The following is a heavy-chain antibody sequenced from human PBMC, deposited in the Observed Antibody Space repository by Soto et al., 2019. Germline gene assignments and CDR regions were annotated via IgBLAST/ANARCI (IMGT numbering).Heavy chain of an antibody. CDR2: INHSGST. CDR1: GGSFSGYY. CDR3: AREPYNWNGPDAFEI. Sequence: PSETLSLTCAVYGGSFSGYYWSWIRQPPGKGLEWIGEINHSGSTNYNPSLKSRVTISVDTSKNQFSLKLSSVTAADTAVYYCAREPYNWNGPDAFEIWGQGTMVTVSS. J-gene: IGHJ3*02. V-gene: IGHV4-34*01. D-gene: IGHD1-20*01.